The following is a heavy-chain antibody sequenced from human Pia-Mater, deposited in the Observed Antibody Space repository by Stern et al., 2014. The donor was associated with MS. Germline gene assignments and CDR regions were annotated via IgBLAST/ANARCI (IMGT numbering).Heavy chain of an antibody. J-gene: IGHJ4*02. V-gene: IGHV5-51*01. CDR3: ARDYGDYAFDY. CDR1: GYSFTANW. CDR2: IFPGDSDT. D-gene: IGHD4-17*01. Sequence: VQLVESGAEVNKPGESLKISCKGSGYSFTANWIARVRQMPGRGVAWMGVIFPGDSDTRNSPSFPGPATISADKSISTAYLQWSSLKASDTAMYYCARDYGDYAFDYWGQGTLVTVSS.